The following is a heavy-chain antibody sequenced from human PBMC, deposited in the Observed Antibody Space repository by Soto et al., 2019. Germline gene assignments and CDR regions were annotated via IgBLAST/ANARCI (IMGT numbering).Heavy chain of an antibody. CDR1: GFTFSSYG. CDR3: PTTGPY. V-gene: IGHV3-33*01. J-gene: IGHJ4*02. CDR2: IWFDGSNK. Sequence: QVQLVESGGGVVQPGRSLRLSCAASGFTFSSYGMHWVRQAPGKGLEWVAVIWFDGSNKFYADSVQGRFTISRDNSKITVSLQMNSLSVEDWAAYYCPTTGPYWGQGTLVTVSA.